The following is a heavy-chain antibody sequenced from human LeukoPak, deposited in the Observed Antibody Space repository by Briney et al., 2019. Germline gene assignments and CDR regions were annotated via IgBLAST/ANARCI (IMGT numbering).Heavy chain of an antibody. CDR2: IKQNGSEI. Sequence: GSLRLSCEASGFTFSDFWMSWVRQAPGKGLEWVANIKQNGSEIDYVDSVKGRFTISRDNARNSLYLQMDSLRVGDTAMYYCADPGAGFWGQGTLVTVSS. J-gene: IGHJ4*02. CDR1: GFTFSDFW. V-gene: IGHV3-7*01. CDR3: ADPGAGF. D-gene: IGHD4-17*01.